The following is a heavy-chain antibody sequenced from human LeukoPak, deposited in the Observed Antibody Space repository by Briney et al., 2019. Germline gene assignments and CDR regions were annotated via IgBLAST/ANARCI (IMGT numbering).Heavy chain of an antibody. CDR3: ARETPPASEDRYGGYSDYFDY. CDR1: GYTFTGYY. D-gene: IGHD5-12*01. CDR2: INPNSGGT. V-gene: IGHV1-2*02. Sequence: ASVKVSCKASGYTFTGYYMHWVRQAPGQGLEWMGWINPNSGGTNYAQKFQGRVTMTRDTSISTAYMELSRLRSDDTAVYYCARETPPASEDRYGGYSDYFDYWGQGTLVTVSS. J-gene: IGHJ4*02.